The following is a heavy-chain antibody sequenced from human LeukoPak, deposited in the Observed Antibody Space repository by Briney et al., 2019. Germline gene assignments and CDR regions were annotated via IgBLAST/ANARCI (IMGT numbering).Heavy chain of an antibody. CDR3: ARDLNDYVWGSYRQDYYYYYYMDV. J-gene: IGHJ6*03. D-gene: IGHD3-16*02. Sequence: SVKVSCKGFVATFSSYAISWVRQGPGQGLEWVGRIIAIFGTANNAQKFQGRVTITTDESTSTAYMELSSLRSEDTAVYYCARDLNDYVWGSYRQDYYYYYYMDVWGKGTTVTVSS. CDR1: VATFSSYA. V-gene: IGHV1-69*05. CDR2: IIAIFGTA.